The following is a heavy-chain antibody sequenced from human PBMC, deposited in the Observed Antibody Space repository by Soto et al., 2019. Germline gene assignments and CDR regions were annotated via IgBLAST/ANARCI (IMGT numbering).Heavy chain of an antibody. V-gene: IGHV4-31*03. CDR3: AREIAVAGFDFDY. D-gene: IGHD6-19*01. J-gene: IGHJ4*02. Sequence: PSETLSLTCTVSGGSISSGGYYWSWIRQHPGKGLEWIGYIYYSGSTYYNPSLKSRVTISVDTSKNQFSLKLSSVTAADTAVYYCAREIAVAGFDFDYWGQGTQVTVSS. CDR2: IYYSGST. CDR1: GGSISSGGYY.